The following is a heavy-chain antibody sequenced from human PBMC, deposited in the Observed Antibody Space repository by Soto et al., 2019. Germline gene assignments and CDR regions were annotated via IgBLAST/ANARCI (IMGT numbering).Heavy chain of an antibody. CDR1: GFTFSSYA. J-gene: IGHJ6*02. Sequence: PGGSLRLSCTASGFTFSSYAMHWVRQEPGRGLEWVAVISYDGRNKYYADSVKGRFTISRDNSKNTLYLQMNSLRAEDTAVYYCARCGHGMDVWGHGITVTVSS. CDR2: ISYDGRNK. V-gene: IGHV3-30*04. CDR3: ARCGHGMDV.